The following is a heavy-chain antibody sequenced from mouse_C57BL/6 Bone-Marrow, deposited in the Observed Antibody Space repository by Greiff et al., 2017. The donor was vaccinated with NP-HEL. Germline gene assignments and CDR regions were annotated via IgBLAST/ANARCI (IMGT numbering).Heavy chain of an antibody. CDR2: IRNKANGYTT. CDR1: GFTFTDYY. D-gene: IGHD3-2*02. CDR3: ARDILREMDY. V-gene: IGHV7-3*01. J-gene: IGHJ4*01. Sequence: EVQLQQSGGGLVQPGGSLSLSCAASGFTFTDYYMSWVRQPPGKALEWLGFIRNKANGYTTEYSASVKGRFTISRDNSQSILYLQMNALRAEDSATYYSARDILREMDYWGQGTSGTVSS.